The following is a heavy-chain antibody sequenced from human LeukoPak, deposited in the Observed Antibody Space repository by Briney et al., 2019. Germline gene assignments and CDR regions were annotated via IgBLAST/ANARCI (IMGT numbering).Heavy chain of an antibody. J-gene: IGHJ3*02. CDR3: ARARIRGAFDI. V-gene: IGHV4-4*09. CDR1: GGSISGYY. Sequence: PSETLSLTCTVSGGSISGYYLNWIRQPPGKGLEWIGYISTSGNTNYNPSLKSRVTISVDTSKNQFSLKLSSVTAADTAVYYCARARIRGAFDIWGQGTMVTVSS. D-gene: IGHD3-10*01. CDR2: ISTSGNT.